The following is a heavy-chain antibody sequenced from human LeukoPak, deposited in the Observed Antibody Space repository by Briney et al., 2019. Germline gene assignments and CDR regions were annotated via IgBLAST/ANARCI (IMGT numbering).Heavy chain of an antibody. J-gene: IGHJ4*02. V-gene: IGHV3-48*02. CDR2: ISSGSSTI. CDR3: ARAPGSPQSRTPDY. D-gene: IGHD1-26*01. CDR1: GFTFSGYP. Sequence: GGSLRLPCAASGFTFSGYPMNWVRQAPGKGLEWVSYISSGSSTIYYADSVKGRFTISRDNAKNSLYLQMNSLGDEDTAVYYCARAPGSPQSRTPDYWGQGTLVTVSS.